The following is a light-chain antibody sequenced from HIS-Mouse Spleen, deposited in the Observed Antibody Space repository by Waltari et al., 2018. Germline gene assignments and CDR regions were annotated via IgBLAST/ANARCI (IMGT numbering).Light chain of an antibody. CDR1: SSDVGGYTS. V-gene: IGLV2-14*03. J-gene: IGLJ2*01. Sequence: QSALTQPASVSGSPGQSITISCTGTSSDVGGYTSVPWYQQHPGKAPKLMIYDVSNRPSGVSNRFSGSKSGNTASLTISGLQAEDEADYYCSSYTSSSTEVFGGGTKLTVL. CDR2: DVS. CDR3: SSYTSSSTEV.